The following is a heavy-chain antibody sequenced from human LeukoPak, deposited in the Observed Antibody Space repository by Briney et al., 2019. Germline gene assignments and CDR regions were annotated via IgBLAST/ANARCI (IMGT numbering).Heavy chain of an antibody. CDR3: ARQGIAVAGNAVFDY. CDR1: GGSISSYY. Sequence: SDTLSLTCTVSGGSISSYYWSWIRQPPGKGLEWIGYIYYSGSTNYNPSLKSRVTISVDTSKNQFSLKLSSVTAADTAVYYCARQGIAVAGNAVFDYWGQGTRVTVSS. V-gene: IGHV4-59*08. CDR2: IYYSGST. D-gene: IGHD6-19*01. J-gene: IGHJ4*02.